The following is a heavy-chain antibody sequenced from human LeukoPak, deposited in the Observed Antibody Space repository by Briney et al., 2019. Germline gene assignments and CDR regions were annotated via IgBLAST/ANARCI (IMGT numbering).Heavy chain of an antibody. D-gene: IGHD2-15*01. CDR3: TNTVVVVASPGFDY. Sequence: PGGSLRLSCAASGFTFTNAWMSWVRQAPGKGLEWVGRIKSKTDGGTTDYAAPVKGRFTISRDDSKNPLYLQMNSLETEDTAVYYCTNTVVVVASPGFDYWGQGTLVTVSS. CDR2: IKSKTDGGTT. J-gene: IGHJ4*02. V-gene: IGHV3-15*01. CDR1: GFTFTNAW.